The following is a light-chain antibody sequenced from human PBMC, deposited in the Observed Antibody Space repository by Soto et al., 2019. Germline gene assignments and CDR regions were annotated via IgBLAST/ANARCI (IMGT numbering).Light chain of an antibody. Sequence: DIQMTQSPSTLSGSVGDRITITCRASQTISSWLAWYQQKPGKAPKLLINKASTLKSGVPSRFSGSGSGTEFTLTISSLQSEDFAVYYCQQYNRWQLTFGGGTKVDIK. CDR1: QTISSW. CDR2: KAS. CDR3: QQYNRWQLT. J-gene: IGKJ4*01. V-gene: IGKV1-5*03.